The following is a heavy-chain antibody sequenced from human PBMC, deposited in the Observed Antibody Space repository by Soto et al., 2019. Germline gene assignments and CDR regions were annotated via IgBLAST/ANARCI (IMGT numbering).Heavy chain of an antibody. CDR2: IYYSGST. CDR1: GGSISSGGYY. D-gene: IGHD2-21*02. Sequence: PSETLSLTCTVSGGSISSGGYYWSWIRQHPGKGLEWIGYIYYSGSTYYNPSLKSRVAISVDTSKNQFSLRLSSVTAADTAVYYCATRDGCNSGGEYWGQGTLVTVSS. J-gene: IGHJ4*02. CDR3: ATRDGCNSGGEY. V-gene: IGHV4-31*03.